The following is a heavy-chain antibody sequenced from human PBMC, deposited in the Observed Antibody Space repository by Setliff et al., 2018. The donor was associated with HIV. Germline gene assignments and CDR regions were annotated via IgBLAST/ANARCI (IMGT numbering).Heavy chain of an antibody. Sequence: SETLSLTCTVSGGSFSSGAYHWSWIRQHPGKGLEWIGYIYYSGSTYCDPSLKSRITISVDTSKNQFSLKLSSVTAADTAVYYCARHWSGGLGYWGQGTLVTVSS. J-gene: IGHJ4*02. CDR1: GGSFSSGAYH. CDR2: IYYSGST. CDR3: ARHWSGGLGY. D-gene: IGHD2-15*01. V-gene: IGHV4-30-4*08.